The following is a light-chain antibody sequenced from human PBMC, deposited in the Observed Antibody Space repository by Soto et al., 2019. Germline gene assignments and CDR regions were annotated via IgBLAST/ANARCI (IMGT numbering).Light chain of an antibody. CDR1: QGIGNY. Sequence: DIQMTQSPSSLSASVGDRVTITCRASQGIGNYLAWYQQKPGKVPTNLIYDASTLQSGVPSRFSGSGSGTDFTLTISSLQPEDVATYYCQKYDNAPETFGQGTKVEIK. CDR2: DAS. CDR3: QKYDNAPET. V-gene: IGKV1-27*01. J-gene: IGKJ1*01.